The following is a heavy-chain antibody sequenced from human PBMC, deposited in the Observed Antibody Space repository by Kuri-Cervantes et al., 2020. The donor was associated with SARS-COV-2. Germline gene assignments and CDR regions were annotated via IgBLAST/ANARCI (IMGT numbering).Heavy chain of an antibody. J-gene: IGHJ4*02. Sequence: LRLSCTVSGGSISSSSYYWSWTRQPPGKGLEWNGYNYYSGSTNYNPSLKSRVTISVDTSKNQYALKLSSVTAADTAVYYCARADHYYDSSGLNHWGQGTLVTVSS. CDR1: GGSISSSSYY. V-gene: IGHV4-61*01. CDR3: ARADHYYDSSGLNH. D-gene: IGHD3-22*01. CDR2: NYYSGST.